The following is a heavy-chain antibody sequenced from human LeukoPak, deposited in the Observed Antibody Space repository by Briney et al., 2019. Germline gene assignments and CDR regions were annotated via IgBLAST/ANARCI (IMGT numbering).Heavy chain of an antibody. V-gene: IGHV3-23*01. D-gene: IGHD3-10*01. Sequence: GGSLRLSCAASGFTFSSYAMSWVRQAPGKGLKWVSAISGSGGSTYYADSVKGRFTISRDNSKNTLYLQMNSLRAEDTAVYYCAKAPTMVRGVIIGNWFDPWGQGTLVTVSS. CDR3: AKAPTMVRGVIIGNWFDP. CDR2: ISGSGGST. J-gene: IGHJ5*02. CDR1: GFTFSSYA.